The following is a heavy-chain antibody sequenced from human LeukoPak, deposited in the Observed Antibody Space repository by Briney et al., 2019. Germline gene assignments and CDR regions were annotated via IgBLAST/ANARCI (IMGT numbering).Heavy chain of an antibody. CDR2: IYYSGKT. Sequence: SETLSLTCSVSGGSMESSYWTWIRQPPGKGLEWIGYIYYSGKTTYNPSLKSRVTISLDMSINHFSLNLTSVTAADTAPFYFARGTYXXXYWTLDSWGQGTLVAVSS. J-gene: IGHJ4*02. D-gene: IGHD2-21*01. V-gene: IGHV4-59*01. CDR3: ARGTYXXXYWTLDS. CDR1: GGSMESSY.